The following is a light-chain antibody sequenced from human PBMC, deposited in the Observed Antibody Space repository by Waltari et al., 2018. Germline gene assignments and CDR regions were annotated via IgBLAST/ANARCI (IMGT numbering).Light chain of an antibody. CDR3: CSYAGSNTYV. V-gene: IGLV2-23*02. Sequence: QSALTQPASVSGSPGQSITISCSGSSSDVGPYTLVSWYQQQPGKVPKLMIYEVTERPSGVSNRFSASKSGNTASLTISGLQAEDEADYYCCSYAGSNTYVFGTGTKVIVL. J-gene: IGLJ1*01. CDR1: SSDVGPYTL. CDR2: EVT.